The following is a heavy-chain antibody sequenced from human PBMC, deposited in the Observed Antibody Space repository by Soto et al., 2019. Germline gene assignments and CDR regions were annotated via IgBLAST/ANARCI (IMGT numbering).Heavy chain of an antibody. J-gene: IGHJ5*02. CDR3: GRPGGKMRSLELLAIGP. CDR1: GASINSDPYF. CDR2: IDYSGKT. V-gene: IGHV4-39*01. D-gene: IGHD3-3*01. Sequence: QVQLQESGPGLVKPSETLSLRCSVSGASINSDPYFWAWIRQSPGRGLEWIGSIDYSGKTYYNPSPKGRVTLSVGPPKGQFFLDHRAVTGADTAVYFCGRPGGKMRSLELLAIGPWGQGNLVTVSS.